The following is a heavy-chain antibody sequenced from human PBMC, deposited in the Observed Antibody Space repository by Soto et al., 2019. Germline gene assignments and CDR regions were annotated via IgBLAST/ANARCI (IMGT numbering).Heavy chain of an antibody. V-gene: IGHV3-23*01. Sequence: GSLRLSCAASGFTFSSYAMSWVRQAPGKGLEWVSAISGSGGSTYYADSVKGRFTISRDNSKNTLYLQMNSLRAEDTAVYYCAKGGRGSYYSDYFDYWGQGTLVTVSS. CDR3: AKGGRGSYYSDYFDY. J-gene: IGHJ4*02. CDR1: GFTFSSYA. D-gene: IGHD1-26*01. CDR2: ISGSGGST.